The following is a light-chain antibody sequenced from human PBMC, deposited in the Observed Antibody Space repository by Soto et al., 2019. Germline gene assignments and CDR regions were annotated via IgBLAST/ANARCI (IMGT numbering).Light chain of an antibody. J-gene: IGLJ3*02. CDR3: AAWDDSLIGSNWV. CDR2: SNN. V-gene: IGLV1-44*01. Sequence: QSVLTQPPSASGTPGQRVTISCSGSSSNIGSNTVNWYQQLPGTAPKLLIYSNNQRPSGVPDRFSGSKSGTSASLAISGLQSEDEAVYYCAAWDDSLIGSNWVFGGGTKLTVL. CDR1: SSNIGSNT.